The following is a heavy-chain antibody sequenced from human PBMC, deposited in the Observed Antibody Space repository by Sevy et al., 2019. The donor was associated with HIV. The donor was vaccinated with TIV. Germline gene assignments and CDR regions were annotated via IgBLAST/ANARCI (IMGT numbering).Heavy chain of an antibody. CDR2: IKSESDGGTT. CDR3: TARNFDF. Sequence: GGSLRLSCAASGLTLSYAWMNWVRQAPGKGLEWVGHIKSESDGGTTDFATTVKGRFIISRDDSKNTLYLQMNSLKTGDTALYYCTARNFDFWGRGTLVPVSS. CDR1: GLTLSYAW. J-gene: IGHJ4*02. V-gene: IGHV3-15*07.